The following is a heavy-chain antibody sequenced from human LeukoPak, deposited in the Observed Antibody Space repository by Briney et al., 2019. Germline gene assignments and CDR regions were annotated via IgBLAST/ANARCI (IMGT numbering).Heavy chain of an antibody. J-gene: IGHJ5*02. CDR3: TTYGSGSCPA. CDR2: IYRGTNGETT. V-gene: IGHV3-15*01. CDR1: GITFSNAW. Sequence: GGSLRLSCAASGITFSNAWMTWVRQAPGKGLEWVGRIYRGTNGETTDYGAPVKGRFTMSRDYSTNTLYLQMNSLRTEDTAVYYCTTYGSGSCPAWGQGTLVAVSS. D-gene: IGHD6-19*01.